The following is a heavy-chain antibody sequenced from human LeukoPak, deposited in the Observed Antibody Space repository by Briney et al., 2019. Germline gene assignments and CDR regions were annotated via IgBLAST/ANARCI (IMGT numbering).Heavy chain of an antibody. CDR3: TLRYCSGGSCYPGWVDY. Sequence: GGFLRLSCAASGFTFSNAWMNWVRQAPGKGLEWVGRIKSKTDGGTTDYAAPVKGRFTISRDDSKNTLYLQMNSLKTEDTAVYYCTLRYCSGGSCYPGWVDYWGQGTLVTVSS. CDR1: GFTFSNAW. V-gene: IGHV3-15*07. D-gene: IGHD2-15*01. CDR2: IKSKTDGGTT. J-gene: IGHJ4*02.